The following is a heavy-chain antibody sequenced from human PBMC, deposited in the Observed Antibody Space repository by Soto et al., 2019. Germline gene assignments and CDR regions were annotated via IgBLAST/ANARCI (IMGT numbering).Heavy chain of an antibody. Sequence: SVKVSCKASGGTFSSYAISWVRQAPGQGLEWMGGIIPIFGTANYAQKFQGRVTITADESTSTAYMELSSLRSEDTAVYYCASTSPPVYYDSSGYYQAFDIWGQGTMVTVSS. CDR2: IIPIFGTA. CDR1: GGTFSSYA. J-gene: IGHJ3*02. CDR3: ASTSPPVYYDSSGYYQAFDI. D-gene: IGHD3-22*01. V-gene: IGHV1-69*13.